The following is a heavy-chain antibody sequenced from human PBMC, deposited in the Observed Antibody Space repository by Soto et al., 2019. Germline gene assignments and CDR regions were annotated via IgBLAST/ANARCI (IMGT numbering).Heavy chain of an antibody. J-gene: IGHJ5*02. CDR2: ISAYNGNT. Sequence: QVQLVQSGAEVKKPGASVKVSCKASGYTFTSYGISWVRQAPGQGLDWMGWISAYNGNTNYAQKLQGRVTMTTDTSTSTAYMELRSLRSDDTAVYYCARDRRYYGSGSYYWFDPWGQGTLVTVSS. V-gene: IGHV1-18*01. CDR3: ARDRRYYGSGSYYWFDP. CDR1: GYTFTSYG. D-gene: IGHD3-10*01.